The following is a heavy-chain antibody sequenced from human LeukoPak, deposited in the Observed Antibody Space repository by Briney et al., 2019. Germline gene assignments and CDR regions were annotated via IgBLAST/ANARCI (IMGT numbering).Heavy chain of an antibody. D-gene: IGHD1-1*01. CDR3: TDWDAARFDY. Sequence: GGSLRLSCAASGFTFTNAWMNWVRQPPGKGLEWVGRIFSKTDGGATDYAAPVKGRFIISRDDSKNTLYLQMNSLQTKDTAVYYCTDWDAARFDYWGQGSLVTVSS. CDR2: IFSKTDGGAT. J-gene: IGHJ4*02. CDR1: GFTFTNAW. V-gene: IGHV3-15*01.